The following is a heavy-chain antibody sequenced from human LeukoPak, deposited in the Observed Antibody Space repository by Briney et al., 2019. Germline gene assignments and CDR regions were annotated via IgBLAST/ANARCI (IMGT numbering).Heavy chain of an antibody. CDR2: FDPEDGET. V-gene: IGHV1-24*01. CDR3: ATAQNYDILTGLDY. J-gene: IGHJ4*02. CDR1: GYTLTELS. Sequence: GASVKVSCKVSGYTLTELSMHWVRQAPGKGLEWMGGFDPEDGETIYAQKFQGRVTMTEDTPTDTAYMELSSLRSEDTAVYYCATAQNYDILTGLDYWGQGTLVTVSS. D-gene: IGHD3-9*01.